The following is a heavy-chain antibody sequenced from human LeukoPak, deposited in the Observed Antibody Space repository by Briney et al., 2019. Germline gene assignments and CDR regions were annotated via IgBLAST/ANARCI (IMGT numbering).Heavy chain of an antibody. CDR1: GFTFSSYW. CDR2: IKQDGSEK. Sequence: GGSLRLSCAASGFTFSSYWMSWVRQAPGKGLEWVANIKQDGSEKYYVDSVKGRFTISRDNAKNSLYLQMNSLRAEDTAVYYCARASINYYDSSGYDYWGQGTLVTVSS. V-gene: IGHV3-7*01. J-gene: IGHJ4*02. CDR3: ARASINYYDSSGYDY. D-gene: IGHD3-22*01.